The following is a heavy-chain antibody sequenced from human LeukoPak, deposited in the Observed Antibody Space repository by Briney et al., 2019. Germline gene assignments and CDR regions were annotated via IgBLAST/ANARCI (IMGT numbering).Heavy chain of an antibody. CDR1: GFTFSSYG. CDR2: IRYDGSNK. D-gene: IGHD5-18*01. Sequence: PGGSLRLSCAASGFTFSSYGMHWVRQAPGKGLEWVAFIRYDGSNKYYADSVKGRFTISRDNSKNTLYLQMNSLRAEDTAVYYCAKELIPGYSYFVGYFDYWGQGTLVTVSS. CDR3: AKELIPGYSYFVGYFDY. V-gene: IGHV3-30*02. J-gene: IGHJ4*02.